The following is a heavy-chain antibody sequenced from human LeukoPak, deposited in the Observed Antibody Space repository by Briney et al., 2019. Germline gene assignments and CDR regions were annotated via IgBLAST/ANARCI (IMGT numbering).Heavy chain of an antibody. V-gene: IGHV3-30*02. CDR1: GFTFSSYG. CDR2: IWYDGSNK. CDR3: ANADYYDSSGYYSWFDP. Sequence: GGSLRLSCAASGFTFSSYGMHWVRQAPGKGLEWVAVIWYDGSNKYYVDSVKGRFTISRDNSKNTLYLQMNSLRAEDTAVYYCANADYYDSSGYYSWFDPWGQGTLVTVSS. D-gene: IGHD3-22*01. J-gene: IGHJ5*02.